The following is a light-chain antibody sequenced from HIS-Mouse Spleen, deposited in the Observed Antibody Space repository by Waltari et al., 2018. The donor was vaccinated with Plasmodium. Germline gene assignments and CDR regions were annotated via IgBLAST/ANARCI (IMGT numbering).Light chain of an antibody. CDR2: GSS. V-gene: IGKV3-15*01. J-gene: IGKJ1*01. Sequence: EIVMTQSSATLSVSPGERATLSCRASQIVSSNLAWYQQKPGQAPRLLIYGSSTRATGIPARFSGSGSGTEFTLTISSLQSEDFAVYYCQQYNNWPAWTFGQGTKVEIK. CDR3: QQYNNWPAWT. CDR1: QIVSSN.